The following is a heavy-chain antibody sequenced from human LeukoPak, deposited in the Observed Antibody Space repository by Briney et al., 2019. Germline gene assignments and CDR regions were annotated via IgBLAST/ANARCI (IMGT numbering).Heavy chain of an antibody. CDR3: ASRLLSGDSRAFDY. CDR2: IYYSGST. Sequence: SETLSLTCTVSGGSISSYYWSWIRQPPGKGLEWLGYIYYSGSTNYNPSLKSRVTISVDTSKNQFSLKLSSVTAADTAVYYCASRLLSGDSRAFDYWGQGTLVTVSS. V-gene: IGHV4-59*08. CDR1: GGSISSYY. J-gene: IGHJ4*02. D-gene: IGHD3-22*01.